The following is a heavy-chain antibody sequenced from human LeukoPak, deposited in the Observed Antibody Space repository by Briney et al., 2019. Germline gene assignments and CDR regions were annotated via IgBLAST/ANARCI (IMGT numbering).Heavy chain of an antibody. D-gene: IGHD2-2*02. Sequence: GGSLRLSCAASGFTFSSYWMSWVRQAPGKGLEWVANIKQDGSEKYYVDSVKGRFTISRDNAKNSLYLQMNSLRAEDTAVYYCARGHIPGTFSYYYGMDVWGQGTTVTVSS. J-gene: IGHJ6*02. V-gene: IGHV3-7*01. CDR2: IKQDGSEK. CDR3: ARGHIPGTFSYYYGMDV. CDR1: GFTFSSYW.